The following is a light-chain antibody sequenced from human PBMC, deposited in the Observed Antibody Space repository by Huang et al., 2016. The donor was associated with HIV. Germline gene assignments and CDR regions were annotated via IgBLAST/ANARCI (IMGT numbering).Light chain of an antibody. V-gene: IGKV3-15*01. CDR2: GAS. CDR3: QQYNDWPFT. Sequence: DIVMTQSPALSVSPGERATLSCGASQSVGSKLAWYQQKAGQAPSLLFFGASTRAAGIPARFSGSGSGTEFTLTISSLQSEDLAVYYCQQYNDWPFTFGHGTKVET. J-gene: IGKJ2*01. CDR1: QSVGSK.